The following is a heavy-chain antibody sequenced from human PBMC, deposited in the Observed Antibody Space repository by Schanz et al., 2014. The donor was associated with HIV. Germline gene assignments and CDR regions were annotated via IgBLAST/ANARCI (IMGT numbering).Heavy chain of an antibody. CDR1: GFTFGDYP. D-gene: IGHD3-22*01. CDR2: ISESGGRS. V-gene: IGHV3-23*04. CDR3: AKPEYDSRGNSQSHFDS. J-gene: IGHJ4*02. Sequence: EVELVESGGGLVKPGRSLRLSCTGSGFTFGDYPMSWFRQAPGKGLEWVSSISESGGRSYYADSVNGRFTISRDNSKNTLYLQMTTLRTEDTAVYYCAKPEYDSRGNSQSHFDSWGQGTLVTVSS.